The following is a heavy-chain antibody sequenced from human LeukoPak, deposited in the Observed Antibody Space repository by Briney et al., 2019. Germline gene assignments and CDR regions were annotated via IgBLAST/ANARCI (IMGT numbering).Heavy chain of an antibody. CDR1: GFSFDDYA. CDR3: AKGTGRYWTFFDY. Sequence: GGSLRLSCAASGFSFDDYAMHWVRQAPGKGLEWVSGISWNSGSIDYLGSVKGRFTISRDNAKNSLYLQMTSLRPEDTAFYYCAKGTGRYWTFFDYWGQGILVTVSS. J-gene: IGHJ4*02. CDR2: ISWNSGSI. V-gene: IGHV3-9*01. D-gene: IGHD1-1*01.